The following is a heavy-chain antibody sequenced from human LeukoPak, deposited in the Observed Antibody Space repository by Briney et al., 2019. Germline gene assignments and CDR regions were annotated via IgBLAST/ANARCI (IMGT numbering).Heavy chain of an antibody. V-gene: IGHV4-59*12. Sequence: SETLSLTCTVSGGSISSYYWSWIRQPPRKGLEWIGYIYYSGSTNYNPSLKSRVTISVDTSKNQFSLKLSSVTAADTAVYYCAREALFGDSSGFSAFDIWGQGTMVTVSS. CDR2: IYYSGST. CDR3: AREALFGDSSGFSAFDI. D-gene: IGHD3-22*01. J-gene: IGHJ3*02. CDR1: GGSISSYY.